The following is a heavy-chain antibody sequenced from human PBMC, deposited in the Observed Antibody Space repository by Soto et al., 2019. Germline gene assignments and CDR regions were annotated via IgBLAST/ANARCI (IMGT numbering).Heavy chain of an antibody. CDR2: IYYSGST. Sequence: QVQLQESGPGLVKPSETLSLTCTVSGGSISSYYWSWIRQPPGKGLEWIGYIYYSGSTNYNPSLKSRVTISVDTSKYQFSLKLSSVTAADTAVYYCARQGLSGYDYHFDYWGQGTLVTVSS. CDR1: GGSISSYY. CDR3: ARQGLSGYDYHFDY. J-gene: IGHJ4*02. V-gene: IGHV4-59*01. D-gene: IGHD5-12*01.